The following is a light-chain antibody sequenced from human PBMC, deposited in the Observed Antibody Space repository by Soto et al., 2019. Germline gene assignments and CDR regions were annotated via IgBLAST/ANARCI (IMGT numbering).Light chain of an antibody. J-gene: IGLJ6*01. CDR1: KNDIGVYDF. Sequence: QLVLTQPPSASGSPGQSVTISCTGTKNDIGVYDFVSWYQHHPGKDPRLIIYEVVQRPSGVPDRFSGSKSGNTASLTGSGLQAADEADYFCKSYAGSNTYVFGSGTKLTVL. CDR2: EVV. V-gene: IGLV2-8*01. CDR3: KSYAGSNTYV.